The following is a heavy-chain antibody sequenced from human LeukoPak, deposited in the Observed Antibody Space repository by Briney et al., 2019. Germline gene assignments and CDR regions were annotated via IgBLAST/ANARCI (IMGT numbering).Heavy chain of an antibody. V-gene: IGHV3-23*01. D-gene: IGHD3-22*01. J-gene: IGHJ4*02. CDR2: ISGSGGST. CDR3: AKGGSRDYYDSSGYQYGYYFDY. CDR1: GFTFSSYA. Sequence: GALRLSCAASGFTFSSYAMSWVRQAPGKGLEWVSAISGSGGSTYYADSVKGRFTIPRDNSKNTLYLQMNSLRAEDTAVYYCAKGGSRDYYDSSGYQYGYYFDYWGQGTLVTVSS.